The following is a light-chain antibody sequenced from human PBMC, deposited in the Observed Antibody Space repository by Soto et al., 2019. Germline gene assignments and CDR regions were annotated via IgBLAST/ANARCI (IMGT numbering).Light chain of an antibody. CDR3: QHYNAYPVT. V-gene: IGKV1-5*01. J-gene: IGKJ4*01. Sequence: DIQMTQSPSTLSAFAGDRVTVTCRASQGISGQLAWYQQRPGKAPKLLITDASNLNAGVPSRFRCSGSGTEFTLTISSLQPDDSATYYCQHYNAYPVTFGGGTKVDIK. CDR1: QGISGQ. CDR2: DAS.